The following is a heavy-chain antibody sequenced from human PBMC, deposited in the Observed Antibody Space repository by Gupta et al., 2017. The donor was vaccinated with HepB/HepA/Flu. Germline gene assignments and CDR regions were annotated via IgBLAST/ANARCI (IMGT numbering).Heavy chain of an antibody. J-gene: IGHJ4*02. V-gene: IGHV3-23*01. Sequence: EVQLLESGGGLVQPGGSLRLSCAASGFTFSSYAMSWVRQAPGKGREWVSAISGSGGSTYYADSVKGRVTISRDNSKNTLYLQMNSLRAEDTAVYYCAKIPPGPIIAAAGDYFDYWGQGTLVTVSS. CDR2: ISGSGGST. CDR3: AKIPPGPIIAAAGDYFDY. CDR1: GFTFSSYA. D-gene: IGHD6-13*01.